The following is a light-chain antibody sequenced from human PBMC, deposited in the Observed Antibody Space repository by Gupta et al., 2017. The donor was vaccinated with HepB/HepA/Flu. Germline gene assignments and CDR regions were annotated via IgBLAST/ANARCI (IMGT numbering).Light chain of an antibody. J-gene: IGLJ2*01. CDR1: SSDVGGYNY. CDR3: SSYTSSSTLHVL. Sequence: QSALTQPASVSGSPGQSITIPCTGTSSDVGGYNYVSWYQQHPGKAPKLMIYDVSNRPSGVSNRFSGSKSGNTASLTISGLQAEDEADYYCSSYTSSSTLHVLFGGGTKLTVL. V-gene: IGLV2-14*03. CDR2: DVS.